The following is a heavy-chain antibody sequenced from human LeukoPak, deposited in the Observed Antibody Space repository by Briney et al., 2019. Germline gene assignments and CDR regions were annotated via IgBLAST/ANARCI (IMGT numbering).Heavy chain of an antibody. D-gene: IGHD6-13*01. CDR3: AKQGYSSSWYYLDF. V-gene: IGHV3-23*01. CDR2: ISGRGDTT. Sequence: GRSLRLSCAASGFTFSDYSMSWVRQAPGKGLEWVSGISGRGDTTYYAPSVKGRLTMSRDNSKSTVYLEMNSLTAEDTAVYSCAKQGYSSSWYYLDFWGQGTLVTVSS. CDR1: GFTFSDYS. J-gene: IGHJ4*02.